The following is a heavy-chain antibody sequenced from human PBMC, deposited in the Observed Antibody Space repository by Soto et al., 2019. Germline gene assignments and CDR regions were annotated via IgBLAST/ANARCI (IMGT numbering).Heavy chain of an antibody. Sequence: QVYLVESGGGVVQPGTPLRLSCAASGFTFSDSGMHWVRQAPGKGLEWVAVISYDGSGKFYGDSVKGRFTISRDNSNNTVYLHMMGLTPEDTAVYYCAKDRRAYYYGSGADSWGQGNQVTVAA. V-gene: IGHV3-30*18. CDR1: GFTFSDSG. J-gene: IGHJ4*02. CDR3: AKDRRAYYYGSGADS. D-gene: IGHD3-10*01. CDR2: ISYDGSGK.